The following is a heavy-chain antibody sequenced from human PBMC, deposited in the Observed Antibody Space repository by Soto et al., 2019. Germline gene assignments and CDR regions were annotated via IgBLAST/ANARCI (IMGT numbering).Heavy chain of an antibody. CDR3: ATLGAKYSDY. J-gene: IGHJ4*02. D-gene: IGHD3-10*01. CDR2: INPNSGGT. Sequence: QVPLVQSGTEVKKAGASVKVSCKASGYTFTDYYIHWVRQAPGQGLEYMGWINPNSGGTNSAQKFQGRVTLTRDTSISTAYVEMNRLGSDDTAIEFCATLGAKYSDYWCQGTLVTVSS. V-gene: IGHV1-2*02. CDR1: GYTFTDYY.